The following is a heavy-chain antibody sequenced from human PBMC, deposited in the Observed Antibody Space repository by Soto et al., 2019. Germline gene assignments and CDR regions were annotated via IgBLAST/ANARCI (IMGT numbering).Heavy chain of an antibody. CDR2: INSDGSST. D-gene: IGHD3-10*01. CDR1: GFTFSSYW. J-gene: IGHJ4*02. CDR3: ATSTINYRYYFDY. V-gene: IGHV3-74*01. Sequence: PGGSLRLSCAASGFTFSSYWMYWVRQAPGKGLVWVSRINSDGSSTYYADSVKGRFSISRDNAKNTLYLQMNSLRAEDTAVYYCATSTINYRYYFDYWGQGTLATVSS.